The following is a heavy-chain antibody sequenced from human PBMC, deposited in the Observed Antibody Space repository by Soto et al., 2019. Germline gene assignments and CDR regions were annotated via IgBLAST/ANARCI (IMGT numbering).Heavy chain of an antibody. J-gene: IGHJ5*02. V-gene: IGHV4-34*01. D-gene: IGHD3-3*01. CDR1: GGSFSGYY. Sequence: ESLYLTCAVYGGSFSGYYWSWIRQPPGKGLEWIGQINHSGSTNYNPSLKSRVTISVDTSKKQFSLRLSSVTAADTAVYYCARRGTLFGVDSNWFDPWGQGTLVTVSS. CDR2: INHSGST. CDR3: ARRGTLFGVDSNWFDP.